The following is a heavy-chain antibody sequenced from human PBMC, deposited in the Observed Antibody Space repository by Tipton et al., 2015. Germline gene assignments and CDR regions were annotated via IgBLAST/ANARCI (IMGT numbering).Heavy chain of an antibody. Sequence: QLVQSGAEVKKPGESLKISCKGSGYTFTNYWIGWVRQMPGKGLEWMGITYPGDSDTRYSPSFQGQVTISADKSINTAYLQWTSLKASDTAMYYCARSVSPAVVTSDYWGRGTLVTVSS. D-gene: IGHD2-2*01. V-gene: IGHV5-51*01. CDR2: TYPGDSDT. J-gene: IGHJ4*02. CDR3: ARSVSPAVVTSDY. CDR1: GYTFTNYW.